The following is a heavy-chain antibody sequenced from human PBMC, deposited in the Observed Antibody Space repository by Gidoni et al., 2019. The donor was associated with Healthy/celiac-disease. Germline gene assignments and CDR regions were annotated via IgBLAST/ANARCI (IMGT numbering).Heavy chain of an antibody. V-gene: IGHV1-69*01. J-gene: IGHJ5*02. CDR3: ARDGSSWYNWFDP. Sequence: QVQLVQSGAEVKKPGSSVKVSCTASAGPFSSYAISWVRQAPGQGLEWMGGIIPIFGTANYAQKFQGRVTITADESTSTAYMELSSLRSEDTAVYYCARDGSSWYNWFDPWGQGTLVTVSS. D-gene: IGHD6-13*01. CDR1: AGPFSSYA. CDR2: IIPIFGTA.